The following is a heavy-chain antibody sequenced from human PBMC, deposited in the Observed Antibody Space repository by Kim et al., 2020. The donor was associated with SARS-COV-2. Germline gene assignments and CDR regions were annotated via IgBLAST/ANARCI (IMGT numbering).Heavy chain of an antibody. CDR3: ARVLESSGYYFSYYYGMDV. J-gene: IGHJ6*02. Sequence: GGSLRLSCAASGFTFSSYSMNWVRQAPGKGLEWVSSISSSSSYIYYADSVKGRFTISRDNAKNSLYLQMNSLRAEDTAVYYCARVLESSGYYFSYYYGMDVWGQGTTVTVSS. CDR2: ISSSSSYI. CDR1: GFTFSSYS. D-gene: IGHD3-22*01. V-gene: IGHV3-21*01.